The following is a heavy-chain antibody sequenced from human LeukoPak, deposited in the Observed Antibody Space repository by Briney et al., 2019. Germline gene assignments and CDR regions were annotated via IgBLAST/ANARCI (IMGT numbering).Heavy chain of an antibody. CDR3: ARPDGFSYFDY. CDR2: ISASGDYT. Sequence: GGSLRLSCAASGFTFSNYAMSWVRRAPGKGLEWVSVISASGDYTYHADSVKGRFTISRDNSKNTLYLQMHSLRAEDTAVYYCARPDGFSYFDYWGQGTLVTVSS. CDR1: GFTFSNYA. J-gene: IGHJ4*02. D-gene: IGHD5-24*01. V-gene: IGHV3-23*01.